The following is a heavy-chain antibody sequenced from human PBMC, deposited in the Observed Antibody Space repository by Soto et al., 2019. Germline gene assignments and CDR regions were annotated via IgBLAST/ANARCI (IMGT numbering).Heavy chain of an antibody. D-gene: IGHD7-27*01. V-gene: IGHV3-21*01. J-gene: IGHJ3*02. CDR3: ARDGPNDAFDI. CDR2: ISSSSSYI. CDR1: GFTFRSNN. Sequence: EVQLVESGGGLVKPGGSLRLSCAASGFTFRSNNINWVRQAPGKGLEWVSSISSSSSYIYYADSVKGRFTISRDNAKNSLYLQMNSLRAEDTAVYYCARDGPNDAFDIWGQGTMVTVSS.